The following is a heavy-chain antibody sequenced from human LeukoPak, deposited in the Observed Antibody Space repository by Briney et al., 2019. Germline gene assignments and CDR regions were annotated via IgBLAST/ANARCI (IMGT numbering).Heavy chain of an antibody. J-gene: IGHJ6*03. Sequence: PGGSLRLSCAASGFTFSSYSMNWVRQAPGKGLEWVANIKQDGSEKYYVDSVKGRFTISRDNAKNSLYLQMNSLRAEDTAVYYCARDQLVGVVVVPAAYISYYYYYYMDVWGKGTTVTVSS. D-gene: IGHD2-2*01. CDR1: GFTFSSYS. V-gene: IGHV3-7*01. CDR3: ARDQLVGVVVVPAAYISYYYYYYMDV. CDR2: IKQDGSEK.